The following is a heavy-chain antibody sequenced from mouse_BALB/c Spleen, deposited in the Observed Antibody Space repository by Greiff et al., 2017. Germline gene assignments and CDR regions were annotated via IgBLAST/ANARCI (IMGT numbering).Heavy chain of an antibody. CDR1: GFTFSSFG. J-gene: IGHJ4*01. CDR2: ISSGSSTI. Sequence: EVKLVESGGGLVQPGGSRKLSCAASGFTFSSFGMHWVRQAPEKGLEWVAYISSGSSTIYYADTVKGRFTISRDNPKNTLFLQMTSLRSEDTAMYYCARAPWGYAMDYWGQGTSVTVSS. CDR3: ARAPWGYAMDY. D-gene: IGHD4-1*01. V-gene: IGHV5-17*02.